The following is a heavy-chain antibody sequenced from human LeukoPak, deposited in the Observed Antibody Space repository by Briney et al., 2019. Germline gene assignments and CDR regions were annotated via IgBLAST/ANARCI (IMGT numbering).Heavy chain of an antibody. V-gene: IGHV4-34*01. CDR3: AGGNATTYCSSTSCYSWFDP. CDR1: GGSFSGYY. J-gene: IGHJ5*02. D-gene: IGHD2-2*01. Sequence: SETLSLTCAVYGGSFSGYYWSWIRQPPGPGLKWIGEIDHSGSTNYNPSLKSRVTISVDTSKNQFSLKLSSVTAADTAVYYCAGGNATTYCSSTSCYSWFDPWGQGTLVTVSS. CDR2: IDHSGST.